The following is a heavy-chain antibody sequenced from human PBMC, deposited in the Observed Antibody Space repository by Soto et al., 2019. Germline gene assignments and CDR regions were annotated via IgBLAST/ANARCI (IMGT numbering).Heavy chain of an antibody. Sequence: QVQLQESGPGLVKPSETLSLTCTVSNGSISNFYWNWIRQSAGKGLEWIGRIHGSGSATYNPSLRSRVTMSVDTSKNQFSLKVNSVTGADTAVYCCARSSHKESWFDPWGQGTLVTVSS. CDR1: NGSISNFY. CDR3: ARSSHKESWFDP. J-gene: IGHJ5*02. V-gene: IGHV4-4*07. CDR2: IHGSGSA. D-gene: IGHD6-13*01.